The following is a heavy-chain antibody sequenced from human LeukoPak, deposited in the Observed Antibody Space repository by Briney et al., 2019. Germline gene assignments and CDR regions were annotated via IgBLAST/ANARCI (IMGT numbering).Heavy chain of an antibody. CDR2: VNPGGSIA. J-gene: IGHJ4*02. CDR3: ARNGNPYYDILTGYSLYYFDY. Sequence: GGSLRLSCAASGFTFNNYWIHWVRQAPGKGLVWVSRVNPGGSIANFADSVKGRFTISRDNARNTLYLQMNSLRAEDTAVYYCARNGNPYYDILTGYSLYYFDYWGQGTLVTVSS. D-gene: IGHD3-9*01. CDR1: GFTFNNYW. V-gene: IGHV3-74*01.